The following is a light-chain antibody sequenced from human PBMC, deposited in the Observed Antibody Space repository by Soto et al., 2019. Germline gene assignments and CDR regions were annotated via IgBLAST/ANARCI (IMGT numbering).Light chain of an antibody. V-gene: IGKV3-20*01. Sequence: EIVLTQSPGTLSLSPGERATLSCRSSQSVSSSYLAWYQQKPGQAPKVLIYAASTLQSGVPSRFSGSGSGTDFTLTISSLQPEDFATYYCQQSYSIFFTFGQGTRLEIK. CDR2: AAS. CDR3: QQSYSIFFT. J-gene: IGKJ5*01. CDR1: QSVSSSY.